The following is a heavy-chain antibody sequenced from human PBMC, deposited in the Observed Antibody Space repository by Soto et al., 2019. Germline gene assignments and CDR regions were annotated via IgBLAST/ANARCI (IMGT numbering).Heavy chain of an antibody. V-gene: IGHV4-34*01. D-gene: IGHD5-12*01. CDR3: ARGRQAVTTNTSFDY. Sequence: PSETLSLTCAGYGGSFSGYYWSGIRQPPGKGLEWIGEINHSGSTNYNPSLKSRVTISVDTSKNQFSLKLSSVTAADTAVYYCARGRQAVTTNTSFDYWGQGTLVTVSS. CDR2: INHSGST. CDR1: GGSFSGYY. J-gene: IGHJ4*02.